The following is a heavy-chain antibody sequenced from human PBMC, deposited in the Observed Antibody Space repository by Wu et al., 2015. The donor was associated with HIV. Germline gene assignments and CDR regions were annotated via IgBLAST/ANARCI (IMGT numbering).Heavy chain of an antibody. D-gene: IGHD5-24*01. Sequence: QVQLVQSGAELRKSGASAKVSCTATGYTFTAYYVHWVRQAPGQGLEWMGCINPQSDDTKYAQKFQGRVTMTRDTSTNTAYMELSGLTFDDTAMYYCLTAIDGIVYWGQGPLVTVFS. CDR2: INPQSDDT. V-gene: IGHV1-2*02. J-gene: IGHJ4*02. CDR3: LTAIDGIVY. CDR1: GYTFTAYY.